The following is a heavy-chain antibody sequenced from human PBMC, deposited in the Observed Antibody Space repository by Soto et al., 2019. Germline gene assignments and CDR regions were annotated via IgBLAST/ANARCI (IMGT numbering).Heavy chain of an antibody. J-gene: IGHJ4*02. CDR1: GGSISTYY. CDR2: IYYTGTA. V-gene: IGHV4-59*08. Sequence: ETLSLTCTVSGGSISTYYWSWIRQPPGKGLEWIGYIYYTGTANYNPSLKSRVTISVDTSKDQFSLALTSVTAADTAMYYCAGGPTTEKVDSWGQGILVTVSS. CDR3: AGGPTTEKVDS.